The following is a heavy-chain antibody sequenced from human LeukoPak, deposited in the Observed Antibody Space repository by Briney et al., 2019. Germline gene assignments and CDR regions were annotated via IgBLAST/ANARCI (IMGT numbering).Heavy chain of an antibody. CDR2: ISSSSTYI. CDR3: ARGGCTTTSCYLFDY. J-gene: IGHJ4*02. V-gene: IGHV3-21*01. Sequence: PGGSLRLSCATSGFTFSSYSMNWVRQAPGKGLEWVSSISSSSTYIYYADSVKGRLTISRDSAKNSLYLQLNSLRAEDTAVYYCARGGCTTTSCYLFDYWGQGTLVTVSS. CDR1: GFTFSSYS. D-gene: IGHD2-2*01.